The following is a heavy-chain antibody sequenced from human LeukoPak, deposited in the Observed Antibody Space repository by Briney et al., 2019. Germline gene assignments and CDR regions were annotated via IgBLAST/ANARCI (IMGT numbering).Heavy chain of an antibody. Sequence: GGSLRLSCAASGFTFSSYWMSWVRQAPGKGLEWVANIKQDGSEKYYVDSVKGRFTISRDNAKNSLYLQMNSLRAEDTAVYYCARDHTAIYYGTDVWGQGTTVTVSS. J-gene: IGHJ6*02. V-gene: IGHV3-7*01. D-gene: IGHD5-18*01. CDR1: GFTFSSYW. CDR3: ARDHTAIYYGTDV. CDR2: IKQDGSEK.